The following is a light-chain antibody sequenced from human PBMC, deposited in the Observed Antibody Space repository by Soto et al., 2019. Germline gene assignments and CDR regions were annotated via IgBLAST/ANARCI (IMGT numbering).Light chain of an antibody. CDR3: TSYTSSSTLI. J-gene: IGLJ2*01. CDR1: SSDVGGYNY. Sequence: QSVLTQPASVSGSPGQSITISCTGSSSDVGGYNYVSWYQHHPGKAPKFMIYDVTNRPSGVSNRFSGSKSGNTASLTISGLQAEDEADYYCTSYTSSSTLIFGGGTKLTVL. CDR2: DVT. V-gene: IGLV2-14*03.